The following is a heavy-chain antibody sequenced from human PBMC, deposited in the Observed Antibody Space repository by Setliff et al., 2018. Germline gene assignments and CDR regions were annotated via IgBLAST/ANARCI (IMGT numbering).Heavy chain of an antibody. Sequence: SETLSLTCTVSDGSISNAYWSWIRQSPGKGLEWIGYIYDTGSTNSDPSLKSRVTMSVDTSKNQVSLKMTSVTAADTAVYYCARHGPTRTDSWFDAFDIWGQGTMVTVS. V-gene: IGHV4-59*08. CDR3: ARHGPTRTDSWFDAFDI. J-gene: IGHJ3*02. CDR1: DGSISNAY. CDR2: IYDTGST. D-gene: IGHD3-10*01.